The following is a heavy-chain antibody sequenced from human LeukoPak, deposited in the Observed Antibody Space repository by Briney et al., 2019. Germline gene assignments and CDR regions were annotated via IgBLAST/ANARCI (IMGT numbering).Heavy chain of an antibody. CDR1: GGSISSYY. D-gene: IGHD3-10*01. Sequence: SETLSLTCTVSGGSISSYYWSWIRQPPGKGLEWIGYIYYSGNTYYNPSLKSRVTISVDTSKNQFSLKLSSMTTADTAVYYCARGRTRGGSGTGFDYWGQGTLVTVSS. J-gene: IGHJ4*02. V-gene: IGHV4-59*01. CDR3: ARGRTRGGSGTGFDY. CDR2: IYYSGNT.